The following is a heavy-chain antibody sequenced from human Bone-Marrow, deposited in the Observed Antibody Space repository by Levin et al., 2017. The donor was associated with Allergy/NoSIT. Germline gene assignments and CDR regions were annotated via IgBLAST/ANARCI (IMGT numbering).Heavy chain of an antibody. J-gene: IGHJ4*02. CDR1: GFTFRSSA. Sequence: GGSLRLSCVVSGFTFRSSAMSWVRQAPGKGLEWVSTISGSGETTYYADSVQGRFTISRDNSKNPLFMQMKSLRAEDTAVYYCARKGTIAVAGQFDYWGQGILVTVSS. D-gene: IGHD6-19*01. CDR2: ISGSGETT. V-gene: IGHV3-23*01. CDR3: ARKGTIAVAGQFDY.